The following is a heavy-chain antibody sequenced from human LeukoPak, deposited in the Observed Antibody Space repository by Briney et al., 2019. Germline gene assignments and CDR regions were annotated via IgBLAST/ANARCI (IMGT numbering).Heavy chain of an antibody. V-gene: IGHV4-34*01. CDR2: INHSGST. CDR1: GGSLSGYY. J-gene: IGHJ4*02. D-gene: IGHD5-24*01. Sequence: SETLSLTCAVYGGSLSGYYWSWIRQPPGKGLEWIGEINHSGSTNYNPSLKSRVTISVDTSKNQFSLQLNSVTPEDTAVYYCARERWAVVGKGPFDYWGQGTLVTVSS. CDR3: ARERWAVVGKGPFDY.